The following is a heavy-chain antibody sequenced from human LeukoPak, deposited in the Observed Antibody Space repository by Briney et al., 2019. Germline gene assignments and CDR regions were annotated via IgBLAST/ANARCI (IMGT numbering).Heavy chain of an antibody. CDR2: ISAYNGNT. J-gene: IGHJ3*02. D-gene: IGHD1-7*01. CDR3: ARSRELTGTHDAQDHVFDI. CDR1: GYTFTSYG. Sequence: ASVKVSCKASGYTFTSYGISWVRQAPGQGLEWMGWISAYNGNTNYAQKLQGRVTMTTDTSTSTAYMELRSLRSDDTAVYYCARSRELTGTHDAQDHVFDIWGQGTMVTVSS. V-gene: IGHV1-18*01.